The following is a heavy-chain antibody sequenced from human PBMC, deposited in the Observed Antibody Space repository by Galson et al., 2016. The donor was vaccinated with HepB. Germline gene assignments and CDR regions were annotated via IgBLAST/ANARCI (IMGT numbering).Heavy chain of an antibody. CDR3: ARALAVNGAFDI. CDR2: VSHTGRT. D-gene: IGHD4-17*01. Sequence: SETLSLTCAVSGDSMTRNWWSWVRQPPGMGPEWIGEVSHTGRTNYKSSLASRATISMDMSKNQLPLELNSVTAADTAVYYCARALAVNGAFDIWGQGTMVTVSS. V-gene: IGHV4-4*02. CDR1: GDSMTRNW. J-gene: IGHJ3*02.